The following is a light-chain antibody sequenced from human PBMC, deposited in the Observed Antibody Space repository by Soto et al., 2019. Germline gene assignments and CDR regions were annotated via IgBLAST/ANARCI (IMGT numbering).Light chain of an antibody. V-gene: IGLV1-40*01. CDR2: GNS. J-gene: IGLJ2*01. CDR3: QSYDSSLSGYVV. Sequence: QSVLTQPPSVPGAPGQRVTISCTGSSSNIGAGYDVHWYQQRPGTAPKLLIYGNSNRPSGVPDRFSGSKSGTSASLAITGLQAEDEADYYCQSYDSSLSGYVVFGGGTKLTVL. CDR1: SSNIGAGYD.